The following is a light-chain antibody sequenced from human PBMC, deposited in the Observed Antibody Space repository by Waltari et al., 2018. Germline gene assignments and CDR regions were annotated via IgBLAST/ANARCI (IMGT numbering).Light chain of an antibody. CDR1: QSVSSSY. Sequence: EIVLTQSPRTLSLSPGERATLSCRASQSVSSSYLAWYQQKPGQAPRLLIDGASSRATGIPDRFSGSGSGTDFTLTISRLEPEDFAVYYCQQYGSSPRTFGQGTKVEIK. CDR3: QQYGSSPRT. J-gene: IGKJ1*01. V-gene: IGKV3-20*01. CDR2: GAS.